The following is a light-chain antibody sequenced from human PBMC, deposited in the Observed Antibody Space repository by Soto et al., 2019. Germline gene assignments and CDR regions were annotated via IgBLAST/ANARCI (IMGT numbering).Light chain of an antibody. CDR1: QSISTY. CDR3: QQAYSATPIT. CDR2: GTS. J-gene: IGKJ5*01. Sequence: DIQMTQVPSYLSASVGDKVTITCRASQSISTYLSWYQQKAGKAPKLLIYGTSTLQSGVPSRFSGSGSGTLLTLTISSLQREDFATYYCQQAYSATPITCGQGTR. V-gene: IGKV1-39*01.